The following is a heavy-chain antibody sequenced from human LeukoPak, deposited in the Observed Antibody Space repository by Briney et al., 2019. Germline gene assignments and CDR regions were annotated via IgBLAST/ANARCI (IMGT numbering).Heavy chain of an antibody. CDR3: ARDKGAYWYFEL. D-gene: IGHD4/OR15-4a*01. CDR1: DDSISSYY. V-gene: IGHV4-59*01. CDR2: IYNSGST. Sequence: SETLSLTCTVSDDSISSYYWISIRQPPGKGLEWIGNIYNSGSTDYNPSLKSRVTISVNLSKNQISLNLSSVTAADPAVYYCARDKGAYWYFELWGRGTLVTVSS. J-gene: IGHJ2*01.